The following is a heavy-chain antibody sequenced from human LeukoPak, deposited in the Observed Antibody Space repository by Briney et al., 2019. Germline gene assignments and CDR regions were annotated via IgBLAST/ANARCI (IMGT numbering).Heavy chain of an antibody. V-gene: IGHV1-69*05. D-gene: IGHD1-7*01. CDR1: GGTFSSYA. J-gene: IGHJ6*03. Sequence: SVKVSCKASGGTFSSYAISWVRQAPGQGLEWMGGIIPIFGTANYAQKFQGRVTITTDESTSTAYMELSSLRFEDTAVYYCARGTGGFNWNYRYMDVWGKGTTVTVSS. CDR3: ARGTGGFNWNYRYMDV. CDR2: IIPIFGTA.